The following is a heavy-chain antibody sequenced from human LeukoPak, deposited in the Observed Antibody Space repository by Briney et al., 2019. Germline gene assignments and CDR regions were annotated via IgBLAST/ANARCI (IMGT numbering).Heavy chain of an antibody. CDR3: AREDSDSSGYYRY. CDR1: GFTFCSYT. V-gene: IGHV3-21*01. CDR2: ISSSSYYI. Sequence: PGGSLRLSCAASGFTFCSYTMNWVRQAPGKGLEWVSSISSSSYYIYYADSVKGRFTISRDNAKNSLHLQMNSLRVEDTAVYYCAREDSDSSGYYRYWGQGTLVTVSS. D-gene: IGHD3-22*01. J-gene: IGHJ4*02.